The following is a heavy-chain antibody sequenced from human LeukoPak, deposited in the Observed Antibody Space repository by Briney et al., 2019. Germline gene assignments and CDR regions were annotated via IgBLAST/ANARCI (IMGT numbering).Heavy chain of an antibody. CDR2: IKKDGSEK. CDR1: GFTFSSYS. Sequence: GGSLRLSCAASGFTFSSYSMNWVRQAPGKGLEWVANIKKDGSEKYYVDSVKGRFTISRDNAKTSLYLQMNSLRAEDTAVYYCAKDLRLSFDYWGQGTLVTVSS. V-gene: IGHV3-7*01. J-gene: IGHJ4*02. D-gene: IGHD2-2*01. CDR3: AKDLRLSFDY.